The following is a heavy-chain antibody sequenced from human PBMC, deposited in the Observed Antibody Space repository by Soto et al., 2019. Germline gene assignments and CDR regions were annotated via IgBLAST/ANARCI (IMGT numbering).Heavy chain of an antibody. J-gene: IGHJ6*03. CDR2: INPNGGGT. CDR3: ARAGCSGGSCTENYYMDV. D-gene: IGHD2-15*01. V-gene: IGHV1-46*03. Sequence: ASVKVSCKASGYTFTVYHMHWVLQAPGEGLEWMGLINPNGGGTSYAQKFQGRVTMTRDTSTSTVYMELSSLRSEDTAVYYCARAGCSGGSCTENYYMDVWGKGTTVTVS. CDR1: GYTFTVYH.